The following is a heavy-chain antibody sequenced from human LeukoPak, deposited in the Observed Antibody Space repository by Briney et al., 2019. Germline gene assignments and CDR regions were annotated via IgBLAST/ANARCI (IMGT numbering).Heavy chain of an antibody. J-gene: IGHJ4*02. CDR3: AREGTFSSGWYVTDY. CDR1: GGSISSGGYY. CDR2: IHYSEST. D-gene: IGHD6-19*01. Sequence: SETLSLTCTVSGGSISSGGYYWSWIRQPPGKGLEWIGYIHYSESTNYNPSLKSRVTISVDTSKNQFSLKLSSVTAADTAVYYCAREGTFSSGWYVTDYWGQGTLVTVSS. V-gene: IGHV4-61*08.